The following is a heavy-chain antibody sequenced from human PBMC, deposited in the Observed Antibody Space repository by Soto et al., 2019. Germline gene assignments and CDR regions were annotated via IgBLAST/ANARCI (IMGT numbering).Heavy chain of an antibody. Sequence: ASVKVSCKASGYTFTSYGISWVRQAPGQGLEWMGWISAYNGNTNYAQKLQGRVTMTTDTSTSTAYMELRSLRSDDTAVYYCARDPIFGVVMPRVSPDYWGQGTLVTVSS. J-gene: IGHJ4*02. CDR3: ARDPIFGVVMPRVSPDY. CDR1: GYTFTSYG. D-gene: IGHD3-3*02. CDR2: ISAYNGNT. V-gene: IGHV1-18*01.